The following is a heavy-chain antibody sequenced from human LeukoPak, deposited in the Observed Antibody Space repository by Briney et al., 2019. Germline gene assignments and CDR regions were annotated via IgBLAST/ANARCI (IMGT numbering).Heavy chain of an antibody. CDR3: ASGPYYGSGGSYYYGMDV. Sequence: ASVKVSCKASGGTFSSYAISWGRQAPGQGLEWMGGIIPIFGTANYAQKFQGRVTITADESTSTAYMELRSLSSEDTAVYYCASGPYYGSGGSYYYGMDVWGKGTTVTVSS. CDR2: IIPIFGTA. V-gene: IGHV1-69*13. D-gene: IGHD3-10*01. J-gene: IGHJ6*04. CDR1: GGTFSSYA.